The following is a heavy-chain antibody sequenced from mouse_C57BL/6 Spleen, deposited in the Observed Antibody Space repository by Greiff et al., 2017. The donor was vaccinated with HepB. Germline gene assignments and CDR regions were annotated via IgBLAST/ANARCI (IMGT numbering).Heavy chain of an antibody. D-gene: IGHD2-4*01. J-gene: IGHJ3*01. CDR3: AVYYDYDEFAY. Sequence: VQLQQPGAELVKPGASVKLSCKASGYTFTSYWMHWVKQRPGQGLEWIGMIHPNSGSTNYNEKFKSKATLTVDKSSSTAYMQLSSLTSEDSAVYYCAVYYDYDEFAYWGQGTLVTVSA. V-gene: IGHV1-64*01. CDR1: GYTFTSYW. CDR2: IHPNSGST.